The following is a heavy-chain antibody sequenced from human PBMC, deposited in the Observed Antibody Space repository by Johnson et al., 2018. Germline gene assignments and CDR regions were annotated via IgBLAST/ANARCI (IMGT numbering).Heavy chain of an antibody. CDR3: AREMGGYSSSWYRYYYYYMDV. CDR1: GFTFDDYA. Sequence: VQLVESGGGLVQPGRSLRLSCAASGFTFDDYAMDWVRQAPGKGLEWVSGISWNRGSIGYADSVKGRFTISRDNSKNTLYLQMNSLRAEDTAVYYCAREMGGYSSSWYRYYYYYMDVWGKGTTVTVSS. V-gene: IGHV3-9*01. J-gene: IGHJ6*03. CDR2: ISWNRGSI. D-gene: IGHD6-13*01.